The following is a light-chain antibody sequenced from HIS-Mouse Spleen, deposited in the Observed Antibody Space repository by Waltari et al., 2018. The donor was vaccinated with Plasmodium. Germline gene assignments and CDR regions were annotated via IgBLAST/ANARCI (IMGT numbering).Light chain of an antibody. J-gene: IGLJ3*02. CDR1: SSNIGCNY. CDR2: RNN. Sequence: QSVLTQPPSASGTPGQRVTISCSGSSSNIGCNYVYWYQQLPGTAPTLLIYRNNQRPSGVPRRVAGAKSGTPAALAISGLRCEDEADYYCAAGDDSLSGPWVFGGGTKLTVL. V-gene: IGLV1-47*01. CDR3: AAGDDSLSGPWV.